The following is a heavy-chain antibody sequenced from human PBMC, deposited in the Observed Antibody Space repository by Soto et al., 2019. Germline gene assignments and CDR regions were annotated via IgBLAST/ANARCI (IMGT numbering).Heavy chain of an antibody. CDR1: GGSMSSYY. Sequence: SETLSLTCTVSGGSMSSYYWNWIRQPPGKGLEWIGYIYYSGNTNYNPSLRGRVSMLLDTSKTQFSLNLTSVTAADTAVYYCARGSSWYSYWGQGTLVTVSS. CDR3: ARGSSWYSY. J-gene: IGHJ4*02. D-gene: IGHD6-13*01. CDR2: IYYSGNT. V-gene: IGHV4-59*01.